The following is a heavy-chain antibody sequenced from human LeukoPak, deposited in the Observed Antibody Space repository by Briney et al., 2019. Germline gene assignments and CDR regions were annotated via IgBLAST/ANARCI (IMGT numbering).Heavy chain of an antibody. Sequence: SETLSLTCTVSGGSISTSNYYWGWIRQPPGKGLEWIGNIFYSGSTYYSPSLRSRVTISLDTSRNQFSLKLNSVTAADTAVYYCARDPDSWGQGTLVTVSS. V-gene: IGHV4-39*07. CDR3: ARDPDS. D-gene: IGHD2-21*01. CDR2: IFYSGST. J-gene: IGHJ5*02. CDR1: GGSISTSNYY.